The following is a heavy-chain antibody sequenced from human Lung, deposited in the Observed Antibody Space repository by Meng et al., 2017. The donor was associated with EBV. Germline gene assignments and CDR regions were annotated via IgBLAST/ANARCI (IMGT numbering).Heavy chain of an antibody. V-gene: IGHV3-30*18. D-gene: IGHD4-23*01. CDR2: IFYDGSMK. Sequence: QGQRVGSGGGVVQLGRSLGLACVASGSAFSGSGMPWVRQAPGKGLEWVAVIFYDGSMKYYGDSVRGRFTISRDNPKNTVYLQMNGLRTEDTALYYCAKGKPVDYWGRGTLVTVSS. CDR3: AKGKPVDY. J-gene: IGHJ4*02. CDR1: GSAFSGSG.